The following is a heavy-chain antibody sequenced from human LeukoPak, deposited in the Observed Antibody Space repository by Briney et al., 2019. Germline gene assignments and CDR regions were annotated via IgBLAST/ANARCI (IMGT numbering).Heavy chain of an antibody. CDR2: ISTSSSHI. CDR1: GFTFRSYR. CDR3: VRIYYGRVF. V-gene: IGHV3-21*01. J-gene: IGHJ6*01. Sequence: GGSLRLSCAASGFTFRSYRMNWVRQAPGMGLEWVSSISTSSSHIYYADSVEGRFTISRDNAKSSLYLQMNSLRAEDTAVYYCVRIYYGRVFGLQGTTVSVSS.